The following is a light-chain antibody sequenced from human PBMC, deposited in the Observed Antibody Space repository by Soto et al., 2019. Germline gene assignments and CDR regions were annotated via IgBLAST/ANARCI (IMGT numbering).Light chain of an antibody. CDR2: GAS. CDR3: QQRRNWPPIT. CDR1: QSVSSSY. V-gene: IGKV3D-20*02. Sequence: EIVVTQSPGTLSLSPGEGATLSCRASQSVSSSYIAWYQQRPGQTPSLLIYGASTRATGIPDRFSGSGSGTHFTLTISSLEPEDFAVYYCQQRRNWPPITFGQGTRLEIK. J-gene: IGKJ5*01.